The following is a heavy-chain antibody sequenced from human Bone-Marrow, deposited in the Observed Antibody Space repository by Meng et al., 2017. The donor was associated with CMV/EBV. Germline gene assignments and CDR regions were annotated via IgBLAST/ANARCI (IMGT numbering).Heavy chain of an antibody. V-gene: IGHV1-8*01. CDR1: GYTFTSYD. CDR3: ARGKRGIAARPFLIGVY. Sequence: ASVKVSCKASGYTFTSYDINWVRQATGQGLEWMGWMNPNSGNTGYAQKFQGRVTMTRNTSISTAYMELSSLRSEDTAVYYCARGKRGIAARPFLIGVYWGQGTLVTVSS. J-gene: IGHJ4*02. CDR2: MNPNSGNT. D-gene: IGHD6-6*01.